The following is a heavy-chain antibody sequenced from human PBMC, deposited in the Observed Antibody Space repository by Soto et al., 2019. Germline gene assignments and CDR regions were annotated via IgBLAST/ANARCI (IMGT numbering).Heavy chain of an antibody. J-gene: IGHJ5*02. CDR3: AREKSGWLNWFNP. D-gene: IGHD6-19*01. V-gene: IGHV1-2*02. CDR2: INPNSGGT. Sequence: ASVKVSCKASGHPFTDCYMHWVRQAPGQGLEWMGWINPNSGGTNYAQRFRGRFTITRDTSASTAYLELSSLRCEAKSAYYCAREKSGWLNWFNPGGQGTLVAVS. CDR1: GHPFTDCY.